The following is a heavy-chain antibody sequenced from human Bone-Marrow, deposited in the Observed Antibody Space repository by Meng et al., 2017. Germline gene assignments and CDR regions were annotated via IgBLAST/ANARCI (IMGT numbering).Heavy chain of an antibody. CDR1: GFTFSSYW. CDR3: ARDVRRGYGSGTDPDY. D-gene: IGHD3-10*01. CDR2: IKQDGSEK. V-gene: IGHV3-7*01. Sequence: GGSLRLSCAASGFTFSSYWMSWVRQAPGKGLEWVANIKQDGSEKYYVDSVKGRFTISRDNAKNSLYLQMNSLRAEDTAVYYCARDVRRGYGSGTDPDYWGQGTLVTVSS. J-gene: IGHJ4*02.